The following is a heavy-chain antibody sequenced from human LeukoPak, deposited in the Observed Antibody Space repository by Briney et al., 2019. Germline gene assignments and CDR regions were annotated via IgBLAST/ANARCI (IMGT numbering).Heavy chain of an antibody. V-gene: IGHV3-21*01. Sequence: KAGGSLRLSCVGTGFTFSAYRMNWVRQAPGKGLEWVSSISSSSSYIYYADSVKGRITISRDNAKNSLYLQMNSLRVEDTAVYYCARDKDVYFDYWGQGTLVTVSS. CDR1: GFTFSAYR. J-gene: IGHJ4*02. CDR2: ISSSSSYI. CDR3: ARDKDVYFDY.